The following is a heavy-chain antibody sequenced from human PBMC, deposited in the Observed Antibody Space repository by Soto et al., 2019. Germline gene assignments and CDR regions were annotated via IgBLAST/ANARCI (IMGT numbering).Heavy chain of an antibody. D-gene: IGHD6-6*01. CDR2: IYYSGST. CDR1: VCTFSSGSYY. J-gene: IGHJ5*02. Sequence: SETLSLTCTVSVCTFSSGSYYWRWIRQPPGKGLEWIGYIYYSGSTNYNPSLKSRVTISVDTSKNQFSLKLSSVTAADTAVYYCARDGVRSIAARPVWFDHWGQGTLVTVSS. CDR3: ARDGVRSIAARPVWFDH. V-gene: IGHV4-61*01.